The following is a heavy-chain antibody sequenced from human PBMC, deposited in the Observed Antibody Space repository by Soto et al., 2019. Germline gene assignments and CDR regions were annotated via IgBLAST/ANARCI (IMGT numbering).Heavy chain of an antibody. CDR1: GFTVSSNY. J-gene: IGHJ6*02. CDR2: IYSGGST. Sequence: GGSLRLSCAASGFTVSSNYMSWVRQAPGKGLEWVSVIYSGGSTYYADSVKGRFTISRDNSKNTLYLQMNSLRAEDTAVYYCARATRGRGLVGGMDVWGQGTTVNVSS. CDR3: ARATRGRGLVGGMDV. V-gene: IGHV3-53*01. D-gene: IGHD2-8*02.